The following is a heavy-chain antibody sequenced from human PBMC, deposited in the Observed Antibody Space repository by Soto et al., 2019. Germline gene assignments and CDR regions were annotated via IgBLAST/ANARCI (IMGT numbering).Heavy chain of an antibody. Sequence: ALLKVYRKTSGYTMSIDRISRLRLAPGQGLEWMGWISAYNGNANYAQKLQGRVTMTTDKSTSTAYMELSSLRSEDTAVYFCARGVVVVVAAADAFDIWGQGTMVTV. CDR3: ARGVVVVVAAADAFDI. V-gene: IGHV1-18*01. J-gene: IGHJ3*02. CDR2: ISAYNGNA. CDR1: GYTMSIDR. D-gene: IGHD2-15*01.